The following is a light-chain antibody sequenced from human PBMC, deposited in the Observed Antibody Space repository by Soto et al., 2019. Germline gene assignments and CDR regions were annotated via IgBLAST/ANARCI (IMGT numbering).Light chain of an antibody. CDR2: EVS. V-gene: IGLV2-8*01. Sequence: QSALTQLPSASGSPGQSVTVSCTGTSSDIGDYNYVSWYQQHPGKAPKLMIYEVSKRPSGVPDRFSGSKSGNTASLTVSGLQADDEADYYCSLYVGNNNLVFGGGTKLTVL. J-gene: IGLJ2*01. CDR3: SLYVGNNNLV. CDR1: SSDIGDYNY.